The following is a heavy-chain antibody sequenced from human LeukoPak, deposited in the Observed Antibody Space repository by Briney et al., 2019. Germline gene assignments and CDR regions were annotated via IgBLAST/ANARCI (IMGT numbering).Heavy chain of an antibody. V-gene: IGHV4-34*01. CDR3: ARGREQQLDNWFDP. J-gene: IGHJ5*02. D-gene: IGHD6-13*01. Sequence: SETLSLTCAVYGGSFSGYYWSWIRQPPGKGLEWIGEINHSGSTNYNPSLKSRVTISVDTSKNQFSLKLSSVTAADTAVYYCARGREQQLDNWFDPWGQGTLVTVSS. CDR1: GGSFSGYY. CDR2: INHSGST.